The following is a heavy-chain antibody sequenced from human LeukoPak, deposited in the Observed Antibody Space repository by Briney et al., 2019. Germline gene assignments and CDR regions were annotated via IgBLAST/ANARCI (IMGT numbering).Heavy chain of an antibody. CDR1: GGSFSGYY. CDR3: ARHGSVGGYSYGINVVEY. D-gene: IGHD5-18*01. Sequence: PSETLCLTCAVYGGSFSGYYWSWIRHPPGKGLEWIEEINHSGSTNYNPTLKSRVTISVDTSKMQSSLKLGSVTAADTAVYYCARHGSVGGYSYGINVVEYCGQGTLVTVSS. CDR2: INHSGST. V-gene: IGHV4-34*01. J-gene: IGHJ4*02.